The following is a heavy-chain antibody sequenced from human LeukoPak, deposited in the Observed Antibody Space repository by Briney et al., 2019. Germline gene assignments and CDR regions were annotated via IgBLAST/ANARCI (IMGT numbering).Heavy chain of an antibody. CDR2: IYYSGST. CDR3: ARAGLRFLEWPKFDY. V-gene: IGHV4-59*01. D-gene: IGHD3-3*01. J-gene: IGHJ4*02. CDR1: GGSISSYY. Sequence: SETLSLTCTVSGGSISSYYWSWIRQPPGKGLEWIGYIYYSGSTNYNPSLKSRVTISVDTSKNQFSLKLSSVTAADTAVYYCARAGLRFLEWPKFDYWGQGTLVTVSS.